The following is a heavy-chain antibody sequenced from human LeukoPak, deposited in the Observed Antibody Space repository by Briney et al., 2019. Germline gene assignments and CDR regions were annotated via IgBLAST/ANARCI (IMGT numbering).Heavy chain of an antibody. Sequence: SETLSLTCTVSGDSISSSYYYWGWIRQPPGGGLEWIGSMFYSGSTYYNPSLKSRVTISVDTSKNQFSLKLSSVTAADTAVYYCARRGGYDILTGYYDPFVFDWGQGTLVTVSS. CDR3: ARRGGYDILTGYYDPFVFD. J-gene: IGHJ4*02. D-gene: IGHD3-9*01. CDR1: GDSISSSYYY. CDR2: MFYSGST. V-gene: IGHV4-39*01.